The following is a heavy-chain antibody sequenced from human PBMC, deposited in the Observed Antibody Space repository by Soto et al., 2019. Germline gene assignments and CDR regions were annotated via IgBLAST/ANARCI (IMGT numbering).Heavy chain of an antibody. J-gene: IGHJ5*02. D-gene: IGHD3-22*01. CDR2: IYYSGST. V-gene: IGHV4-31*03. CDR3: ARDVGIYYGSSGLNAWFDP. CDR1: GGSISSGGYY. Sequence: LSLTCTVSGGSISSGGYYWSWIRQHPGKGLEWIGYIYYSGSTYYNPSLKSRVTISVDTSKNQFSLKLSSVTAADTAVYYCARDVGIYYGSSGLNAWFDPWGQGTLVTVSS.